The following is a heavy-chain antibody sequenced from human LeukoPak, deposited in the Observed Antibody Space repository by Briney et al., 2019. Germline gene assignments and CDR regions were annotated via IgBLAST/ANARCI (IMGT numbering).Heavy chain of an antibody. D-gene: IGHD5-24*01. Sequence: SQTLSLTCTVSGGSISSGDYYWSWIRQPPGKGLEWIGYIYYSGSTYYNPSLKSRVTISVDTSKNQFSLKLSSVTAADTAVYYCARDQGWQPWYYYGMDVWGQGTTVTVSS. V-gene: IGHV4-30-4*01. CDR2: IYYSGST. CDR1: GGSISSGDYY. J-gene: IGHJ6*02. CDR3: ARDQGWQPWYYYGMDV.